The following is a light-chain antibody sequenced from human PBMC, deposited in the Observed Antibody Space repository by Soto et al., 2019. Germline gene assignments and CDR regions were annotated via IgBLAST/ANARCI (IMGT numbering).Light chain of an antibody. CDR3: SSYTTSSTLV. CDR1: SSDVGSYTY. J-gene: IGLJ3*02. CDR2: EVS. V-gene: IGLV2-14*01. Sequence: QSALTQPASVSGSPGQSITISCTGTSSDVGSYTYVSWYQQHPDKAPKLMIYEVSNRPSGVSNRFSGSKSGNTASLTISGLQAEDEADYSCSSYTTSSTLVFGGGTKLTVL.